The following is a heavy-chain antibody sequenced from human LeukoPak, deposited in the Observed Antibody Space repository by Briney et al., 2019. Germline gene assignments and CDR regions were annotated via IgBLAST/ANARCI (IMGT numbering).Heavy chain of an antibody. CDR3: ASRRITIFGVVMDV. Sequence: GASVKVSCKASGGTFSSYAISWVRQAPGQGLEWRGGIIPIFGTANYAKKFQGRVTITADESTSTAYMELSSLRSEDTAVYYCASRRITIFGVVMDVWGKGTTVTVSS. J-gene: IGHJ6*04. V-gene: IGHV1-69*13. D-gene: IGHD3-3*01. CDR1: GGTFSSYA. CDR2: IIPIFGTA.